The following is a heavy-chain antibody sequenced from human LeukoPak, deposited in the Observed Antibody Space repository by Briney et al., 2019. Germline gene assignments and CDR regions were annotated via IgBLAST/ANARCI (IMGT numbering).Heavy chain of an antibody. Sequence: SETLSLTCTVSGGSISSYYWSWIRQPPGKGLEWIGYIYYSGSTDYNPSLKSRVTISVDTSKNQFSLKLSSVTAADTAVYYCARGVVDTAMVFDYWGQGTLVTVSS. CDR3: ARGVVDTAMVFDY. CDR2: IYYSGST. D-gene: IGHD5-18*01. CDR1: GGSISSYY. J-gene: IGHJ4*02. V-gene: IGHV4-59*01.